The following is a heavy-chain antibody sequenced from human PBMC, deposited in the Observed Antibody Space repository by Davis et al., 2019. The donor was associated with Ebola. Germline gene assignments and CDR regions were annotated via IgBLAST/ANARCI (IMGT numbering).Heavy chain of an antibody. V-gene: IGHV3-23*01. J-gene: IGHJ4*02. CDR1: GFTFSNHA. CDR2: ISGSGGST. Sequence: GESLKISCAASGFTFSNHAMSWVRQAPGKGLEWASGISGSGGSTYYADSVKGRFTISRDNDKNSLSLQMNGLRAEDTAVYYCARGPSTGNSFTYWGQGTLVTVSS. CDR3: ARGPSTGNSFTY. D-gene: IGHD4-23*01.